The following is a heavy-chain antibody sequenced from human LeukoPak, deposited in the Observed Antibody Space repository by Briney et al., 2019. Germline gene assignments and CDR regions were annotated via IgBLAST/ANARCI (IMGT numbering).Heavy chain of an antibody. CDR1: GFTFGDYA. D-gene: IGHD5-12*01. Sequence: PGGSLRLSCTASGFTFGDYAMSWVRQAPGKGLEWVGFIRSKAYGGTTEYAASVKGRFTISRDDSKSIAYLQMNSLKTEDTAVYYCTRAEASGHDPDCADYWGQGTLVTVSS. CDR3: TRAEASGHDPDCADY. J-gene: IGHJ4*02. V-gene: IGHV3-49*04. CDR2: IRSKAYGGTT.